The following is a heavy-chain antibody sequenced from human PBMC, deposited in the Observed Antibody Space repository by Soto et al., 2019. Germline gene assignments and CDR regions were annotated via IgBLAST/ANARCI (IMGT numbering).Heavy chain of an antibody. D-gene: IGHD6-13*01. V-gene: IGHV1-69*01. J-gene: IGHJ4*02. Sequence: SVKVYCKASGGTFSSYAISWVRQAPGQGLEWMGGIIPIFGTANYAQKFQGRVTITADESTSTAYMELSSLRSEDTAVYYCARETIAAAGTHFDYWGQGTLVTVSS. CDR2: IIPIFGTA. CDR1: GGTFSSYA. CDR3: ARETIAAAGTHFDY.